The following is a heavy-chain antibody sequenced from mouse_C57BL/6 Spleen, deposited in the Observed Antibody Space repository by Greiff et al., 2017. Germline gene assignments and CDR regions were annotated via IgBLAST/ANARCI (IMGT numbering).Heavy chain of an antibody. CDR3: ARHGDYGSSLYYFDY. V-gene: IGHV5-6*01. CDR1: GFTFSSYG. Sequence: EVQRVESGGDLVKPGGSLKLSCAASGFTFSSYGMSWVRQTPDKRLEWVATISSGGSYTYYPDSVKGRFTISRDNAKNTLYLQMSSLKSEDTAMYYCARHGDYGSSLYYFDYWGQGTTLTVSS. D-gene: IGHD1-1*01. CDR2: ISSGGSYT. J-gene: IGHJ2*01.